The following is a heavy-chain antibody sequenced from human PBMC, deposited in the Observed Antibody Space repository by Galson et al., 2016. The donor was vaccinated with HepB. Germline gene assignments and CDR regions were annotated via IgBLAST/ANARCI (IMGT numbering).Heavy chain of an antibody. CDR2: VFYSGTT. J-gene: IGHJ2*01. Sequence: TCTVSGGSISSGGYYWAWIRQHPGKGLEWIGYVFYSGTTSYNPSLVSRVTISVDTSKNQFSLNLSSVTAADTAVYYCARDASTYFYDSSGIMVFDLWGRGTLVTVSS. V-gene: IGHV4-31*03. CDR3: ARDASTYFYDSSGIMVFDL. CDR1: GGSISSGGYY. D-gene: IGHD3-22*01.